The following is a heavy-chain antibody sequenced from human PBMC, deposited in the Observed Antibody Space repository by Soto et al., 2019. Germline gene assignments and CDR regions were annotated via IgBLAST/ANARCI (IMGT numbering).Heavy chain of an antibody. Sequence: SETLSLTCTVSGGPVRDGSYYWAWLKQPPGKGLEWIGHIYHRWSTIYNPSLKSRVTISIDTAKSQLPLNLNSMTAADTAVYYCAGYNWNYYVDPWGQGTLVTVS. CDR1: GGPVRDGSYY. D-gene: IGHD1-7*01. CDR2: IYHRWST. J-gene: IGHJ5*02. CDR3: AGYNWNYYVDP. V-gene: IGHV4-61*01.